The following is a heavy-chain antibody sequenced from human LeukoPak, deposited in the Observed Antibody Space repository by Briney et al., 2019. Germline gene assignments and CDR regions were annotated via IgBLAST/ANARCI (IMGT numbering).Heavy chain of an antibody. Sequence: SETLSLTCTVSGGSISSSSYYWGWIRQPPGKGLEWIGSIYYSGSTYYNPSLKSRVTISVDTSKNQFSLKLSSVTAADTAVYYCARLLYCSSTSCHFGVRRGIWDYWGQGTLVTVSS. CDR1: GGSISSSSYY. CDR2: IYYSGST. J-gene: IGHJ4*02. CDR3: ARLLYCSSTSCHFGVRRGIWDY. V-gene: IGHV4-39*01. D-gene: IGHD2-2*01.